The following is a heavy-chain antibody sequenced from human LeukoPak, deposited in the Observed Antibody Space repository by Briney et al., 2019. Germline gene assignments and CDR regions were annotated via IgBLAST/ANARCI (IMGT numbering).Heavy chain of an antibody. D-gene: IGHD6-19*01. CDR3: ARSPYSSGWDALYYFDY. Sequence: SETLSLTCTVSDGSISSYFWSWIRQPPGKGLEWICYIYYSGSTNYTPSLKSRVTISSDTSKNQFSLKLSSVTAADTAMYFCARSPYSSGWDALYYFDYWGQGALVTVSS. V-gene: IGHV4-59*08. CDR1: DGSISSYF. J-gene: IGHJ4*02. CDR2: IYYSGST.